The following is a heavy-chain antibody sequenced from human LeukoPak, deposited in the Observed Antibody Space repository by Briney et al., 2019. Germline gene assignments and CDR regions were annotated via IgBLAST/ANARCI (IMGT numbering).Heavy chain of an antibody. CDR2: INPNRGGT. CDR1: VYTFTCYY. Sequence: ASVTVSFMYSVYTFTCYYMQWVRQAPGQGVEGMGWINPNRGGTNYAQNFQGRVTMTRDTSISTAYMELSRLRSDDTAVYYCARVLELHLFDYWGQGTLVTVSS. D-gene: IGHD1-7*01. J-gene: IGHJ4*02. CDR3: ARVLELHLFDY. V-gene: IGHV1-2*02.